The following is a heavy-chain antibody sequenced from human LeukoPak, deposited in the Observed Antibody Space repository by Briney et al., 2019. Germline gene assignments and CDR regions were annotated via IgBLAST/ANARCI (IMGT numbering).Heavy chain of an antibody. CDR1: GFTFSSYS. Sequence: NAGGSLRLSCAASGFTFSSYSMNWVRQAPGKGLEWVSSISSSSSYIYYADSVKGRFTISRDNPKNSLYLQMNSLRAEDTAVYYCARDLGSYSAYFDYWGQGTLVTVSS. V-gene: IGHV3-21*01. D-gene: IGHD1-26*01. CDR2: ISSSSSYI. CDR3: ARDLGSYSAYFDY. J-gene: IGHJ4*02.